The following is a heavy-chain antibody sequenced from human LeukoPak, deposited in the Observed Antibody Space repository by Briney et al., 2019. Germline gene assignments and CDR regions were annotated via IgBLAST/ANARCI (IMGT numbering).Heavy chain of an antibody. CDR1: GYTFTSYG. J-gene: IGHJ4*02. V-gene: IGHV1-18*01. CDR3: ARVPGYSGYDSYSTDDY. Sequence: GASVKVSCKASGYTFTSYGISWVRQAPGQGLEWMGWISAYNGNTNYAQKLQGRVTMTTDTSTSTAYMELRSLRSDDTAVYYCARVPGYSGYDSYSTDDYWGQGTLVTVSS. CDR2: ISAYNGNT. D-gene: IGHD5-12*01.